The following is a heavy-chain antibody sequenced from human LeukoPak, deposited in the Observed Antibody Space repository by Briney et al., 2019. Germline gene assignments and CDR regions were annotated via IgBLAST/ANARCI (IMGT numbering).Heavy chain of an antibody. V-gene: IGHV3-23*01. CDR2: ISGSGGST. CDR3: ASVSVAEPH. D-gene: IGHD6-19*01. J-gene: IGHJ4*02. Sequence: GGSLRLSCAASGFTFNSYAVSWVRQAPGKGLEWVSAISGSGGSTYYADSVKGRFTISRDNSKNTLYLQMNSLRAEDTAVYYCASVSVAEPHWGQGTLVTVSS. CDR1: GFTFNSYA.